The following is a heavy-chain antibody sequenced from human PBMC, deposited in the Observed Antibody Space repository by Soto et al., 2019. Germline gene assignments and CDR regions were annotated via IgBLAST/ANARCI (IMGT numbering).Heavy chain of an antibody. CDR3: ARGAISMMGYFDL. J-gene: IGHJ2*01. CDR2: IYQSGST. D-gene: IGHD3-22*01. Sequence: QLQLQESGSGLVKPSQTLSLTCAVSGGSINNGGYSWSWIRQPPGKGLEWIGYIYQSGSTYYNPSLKGRVTISVDRSKNQFSLKLISVTAADTAVYYCARGAISMMGYFDLWGRGTLVTVSS. V-gene: IGHV4-30-2*01. CDR1: GGSINNGGYS.